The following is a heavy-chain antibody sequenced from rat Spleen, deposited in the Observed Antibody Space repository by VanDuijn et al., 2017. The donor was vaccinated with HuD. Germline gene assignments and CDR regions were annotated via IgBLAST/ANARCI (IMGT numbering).Heavy chain of an antibody. V-gene: IGHV3-1*01. Sequence: EVQLQESGPGLVKPSQSLSLTCSVTGYSITSNYWGWIRKFPGNKMEWIGHISYSGSTSYNPSLKSRISIIRDTSKNQFFLHLNSVTTEDTATYYCARSLGRVYNNYFDYWGQGVMVTVSS. D-gene: IGHD1-10*01. CDR3: ARSLGRVYNNYFDY. J-gene: IGHJ2*01. CDR2: ISYSGST. CDR1: GYSITSNY.